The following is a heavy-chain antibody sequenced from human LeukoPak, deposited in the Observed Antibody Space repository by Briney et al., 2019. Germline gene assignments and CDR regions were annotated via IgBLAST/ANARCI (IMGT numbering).Heavy chain of an antibody. V-gene: IGHV1-2*06. Sequence: ASVKVSCKASGYTFTGYYMHWVRRAPGQGLEWMGRINPNSGGTNYAQKFQGRVTMTRDTSISTAYMELSRLRSDDTAVYYCARGPRRGYSYVQDFDYWGQGTLVTVSS. D-gene: IGHD5-18*01. J-gene: IGHJ4*02. CDR1: GYTFTGYY. CDR2: INPNSGGT. CDR3: ARGPRRGYSYVQDFDY.